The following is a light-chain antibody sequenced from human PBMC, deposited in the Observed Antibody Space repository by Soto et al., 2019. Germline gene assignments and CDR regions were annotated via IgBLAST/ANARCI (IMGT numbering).Light chain of an antibody. V-gene: IGKV1-5*01. CDR1: QAISSW. CDR3: QQYNTNPGT. CDR2: DAS. J-gene: IGKJ1*01. Sequence: DIQMTQSLSTLSASVGDTGTITCRASQAISSWLAWYRQKPGEAPKLLIYDASTLKSGVPSRFSGGGSGTEFTLTISSLQPDDFATYYCQQYNTNPGTFGQGTKVEIK.